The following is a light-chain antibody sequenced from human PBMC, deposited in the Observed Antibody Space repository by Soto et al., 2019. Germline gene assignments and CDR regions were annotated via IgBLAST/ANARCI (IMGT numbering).Light chain of an antibody. CDR3: QVWYSSSDHEV. CDR1: NIGSKS. Sequence: SYELTQPPSVSVSPGKTARITCGGNNIGSKSVHWYQQKPGQAPVLVIYYDSDRPSGIPERFSGSNSGNTATLTISRVEAGDEDDYYCQVWYSSSDHEVFGGGTKLTVL. J-gene: IGLJ2*01. CDR2: YDS. V-gene: IGLV3-21*04.